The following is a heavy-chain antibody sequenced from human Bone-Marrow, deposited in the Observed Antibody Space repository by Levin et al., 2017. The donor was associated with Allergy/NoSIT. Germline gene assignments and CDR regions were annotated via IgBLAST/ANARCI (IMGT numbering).Heavy chain of an antibody. J-gene: IGHJ5*02. CDR3: ARDPGLCCTTTDCPRGNWFDP. D-gene: IGHD2-2*01. CDR1: GFTFSSFW. V-gene: IGHV3-74*01. CDR2: INRDGSST. Sequence: GGSLRLSCAASGFTFSSFWMHWVRQTPGKGLLWVSRINRDGSSTVYADAVKGRFTISRDNAENTLYLQMSSLRADDTAVYFCARDPGLCCTTTDCPRGNWFDPWGQGTLVTVSS.